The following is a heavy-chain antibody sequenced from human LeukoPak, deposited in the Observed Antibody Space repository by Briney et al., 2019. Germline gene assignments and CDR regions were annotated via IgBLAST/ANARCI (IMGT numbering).Heavy chain of an antibody. J-gene: IGHJ4*02. CDR3: ARGRSIAAALDY. D-gene: IGHD6-13*01. CDR2: ISSRSSTI. Sequence: PGGSLRLSCAASGFTFSSYAMSWVRQAPGKGLEWVSYISSRSSTIYYADSVKGRFTISRDNSKNTLYLQMNSLRAEDTAVYYCARGRSIAAALDYWGQGTLVTVSS. V-gene: IGHV3-48*01. CDR1: GFTFSSYA.